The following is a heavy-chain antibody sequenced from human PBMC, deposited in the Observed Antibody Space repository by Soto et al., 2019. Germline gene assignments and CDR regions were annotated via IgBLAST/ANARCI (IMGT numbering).Heavy chain of an antibody. J-gene: IGHJ4*02. CDR2: ISGSASST. Sequence: GGSLRLSCAASGFIFSSYAISWVRQAPGKRPESVSGISGSASSTNYADSVKGRFTISRDNSKNMVYLQMNSLRDEDTAVYYCAKDKMYNWNYFFEYWGQGTLVTVSS. D-gene: IGHD1-7*01. CDR1: GFIFSSYA. CDR3: AKDKMYNWNYFFEY. V-gene: IGHV3-23*01.